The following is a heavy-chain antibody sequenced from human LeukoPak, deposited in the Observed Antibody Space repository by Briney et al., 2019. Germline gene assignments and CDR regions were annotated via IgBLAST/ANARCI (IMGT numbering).Heavy chain of an antibody. D-gene: IGHD6-19*01. V-gene: IGHV3-30*18. Sequence: GRSLRLSCAASGFTFRSYGMHWVRQAPGKGLEWVAVISYDGSNKYQTDSVKGRFTISRDNSKNTLYLQMDSLGAEDTAVYYCVKDRPPGIAVAGTGYYFDYWGQGTLVTVSS. CDR1: GFTFRSYG. CDR3: VKDRPPGIAVAGTGYYFDY. CDR2: ISYDGSNK. J-gene: IGHJ4*02.